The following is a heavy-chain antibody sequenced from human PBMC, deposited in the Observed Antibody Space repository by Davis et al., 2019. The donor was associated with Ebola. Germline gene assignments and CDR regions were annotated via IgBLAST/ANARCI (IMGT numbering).Heavy chain of an antibody. Sequence: ESLKISCKGSGYSFTSYWIGWVRQAPGQRLEWMGWINAGNGNTKYSQKFQGRVTITRDTSASTAYMELSSLRSEDTAVYYCARGSGIQFDYWGQGTLVTVSS. CDR3: ARGSGIQFDY. CDR1: GYSFTSYW. V-gene: IGHV1-3*01. D-gene: IGHD6-13*01. J-gene: IGHJ4*02. CDR2: INAGNGNT.